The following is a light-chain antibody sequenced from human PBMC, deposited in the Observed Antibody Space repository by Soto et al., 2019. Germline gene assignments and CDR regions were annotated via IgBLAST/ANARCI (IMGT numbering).Light chain of an antibody. J-gene: IGLJ2*01. CDR1: ASDVGGFDW. Sequence: QSALTQPASVSGSPGQSITISCTGTASDVGGFDWVSWYQQHPGNAPKLLISEVTYRPSGVSTRFSGSKSGNTASLTISGLRADDEADYYCSSYSSSTTVVFGGGTKLTVL. V-gene: IGLV2-14*01. CDR3: SSYSSSTTVV. CDR2: EVT.